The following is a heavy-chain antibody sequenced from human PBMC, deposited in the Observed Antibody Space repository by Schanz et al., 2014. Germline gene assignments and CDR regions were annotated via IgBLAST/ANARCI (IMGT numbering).Heavy chain of an antibody. J-gene: IGHJ4*02. D-gene: IGHD5-12*01. Sequence: AQLMESGGGVVQPGTSLILSCSVSGFSLNTYGIHWFRQPAGKGLEWVSDISSGSSYANYADSVKGRFTISRDNAKNSLYLQMNSLRTEDTAVYYCASPSRYSDYGTYFDFWGQGTLVNVSS. CDR2: ISSGSSYA. V-gene: IGHV3-21*05. CDR3: ASPSRYSDYGTYFDF. CDR1: GFSLNTYG.